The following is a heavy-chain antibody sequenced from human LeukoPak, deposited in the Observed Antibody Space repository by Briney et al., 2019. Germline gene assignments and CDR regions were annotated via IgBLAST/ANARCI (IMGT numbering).Heavy chain of an antibody. V-gene: IGHV1-18*01. J-gene: IGHJ4*02. CDR1: GYTFTSYG. D-gene: IGHD3-10*01. CDR2: ISAYNGNT. Sequence: ASVKVSCKASGYTFTSYGISWVRQAPGQGLEWMGWISAYNGNTNHAQKLQGRVTMTTDTSTSTAYMELRSLRSDDTAAYYCARALVRGPIDYWGQGTLVTVSS. CDR3: ARALVRGPIDY.